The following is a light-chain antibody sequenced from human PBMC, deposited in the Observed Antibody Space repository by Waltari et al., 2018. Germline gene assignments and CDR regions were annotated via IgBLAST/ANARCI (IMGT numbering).Light chain of an antibody. V-gene: IGKV3-11*01. Sequence: IALTQSPATLSLSPGERATLSCRANKSVRVYLAWYQHKPGQAPRLLIYDTSNRATGIPARFSGSGSETDFTLTISSLEPEDSAVYYCQQRNNWPLSFGGGTKVEIK. CDR1: KSVRVY. CDR3: QQRNNWPLS. J-gene: IGKJ4*01. CDR2: DTS.